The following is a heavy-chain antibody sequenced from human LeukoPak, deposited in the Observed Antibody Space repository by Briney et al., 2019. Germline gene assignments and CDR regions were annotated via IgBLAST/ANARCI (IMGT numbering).Heavy chain of an antibody. CDR2: IYYSGST. J-gene: IGHJ6*02. Sequence: SETLSLTCTVSGGSISSSSYYWGWIRQPPGKGLEWIGSIYYSGSTYYNPSLKSRVTISVDTSKNQFSLKLSSVTAADTAVYYCARDSPEDGMDVWGQGTTVTVS. CDR1: GGSISSSSYY. D-gene: IGHD1-14*01. CDR3: ARDSPEDGMDV. V-gene: IGHV4-39*02.